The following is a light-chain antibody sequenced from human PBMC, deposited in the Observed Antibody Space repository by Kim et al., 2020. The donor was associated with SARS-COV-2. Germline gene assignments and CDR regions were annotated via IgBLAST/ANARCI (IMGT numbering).Light chain of an antibody. CDR2: GTS. CDR1: QRISAMY. Sequence: EIVLSQSPGTLSSSPGERATLSCRASQRISAMYLAWYQQKSGQAPRLLIYGTSTRATGIPDRFSGSGSGTDFTLTINKLEPEDFVSYYCQQYSTSPYTFGPGTKVDIK. V-gene: IGKV3-20*01. CDR3: QQYSTSPYT. J-gene: IGKJ2*01.